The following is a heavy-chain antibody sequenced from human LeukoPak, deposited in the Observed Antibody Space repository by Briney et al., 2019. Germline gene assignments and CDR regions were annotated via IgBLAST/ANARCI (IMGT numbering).Heavy chain of an antibody. J-gene: IGHJ3*02. CDR1: GGSISSYY. CDR3: AREAIVVVTAIPFAFDI. CDR2: IYYSGST. D-gene: IGHD2-21*02. V-gene: IGHV4-59*12. Sequence: SETLSLTCTVSGGSISSYYWSWIRQPPGKGLEWIGYIYYSGSTNYNPSLKSRVTISVDTSKNQFSLKLSSVTAADTAVYYCAREAIVVVTAIPFAFDIWGQGTMVTVSS.